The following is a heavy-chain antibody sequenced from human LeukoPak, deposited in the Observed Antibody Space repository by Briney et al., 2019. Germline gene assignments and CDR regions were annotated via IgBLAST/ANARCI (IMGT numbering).Heavy chain of an antibody. Sequence: SETLSLTCAVYGGSFSGYYWSWIRQPPGKGLEWIGEINHSGSTNYNPSLKSRVTISVDTSKNQFSLKLSSVTAADTAVYYCARGNLPFYCSSTSCPREPYDYWGQGTLVTVSS. CDR3: ARGNLPFYCSSTSCPREPYDY. CDR1: GGSFSGYY. CDR2: INHSGST. D-gene: IGHD2-2*01. V-gene: IGHV4-34*01. J-gene: IGHJ4*02.